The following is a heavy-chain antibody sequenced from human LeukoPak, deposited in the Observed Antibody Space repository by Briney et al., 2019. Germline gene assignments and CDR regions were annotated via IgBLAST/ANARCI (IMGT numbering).Heavy chain of an antibody. D-gene: IGHD6-13*01. CDR3: ASSPAAAGLYSYYYYMDV. CDR1: GGTFSSYA. V-gene: IGHV1-69*05. Sequence: SVKVSCKASGGTFSSYAISWVRQAPGQGLEWMGGIIPIFGTANYAQKFQGRVTITTDESTSTAYMELSSLRSEDTAVYYCASSPAAAGLYSYYYYMDVWGKGTTVTVSS. CDR2: IIPIFGTA. J-gene: IGHJ6*03.